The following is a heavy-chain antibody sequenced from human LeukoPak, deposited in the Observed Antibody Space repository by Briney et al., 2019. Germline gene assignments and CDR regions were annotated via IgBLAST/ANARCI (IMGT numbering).Heavy chain of an antibody. CDR3: TRDLSPTYYADTSGYYRDLFDY. CDR2: VRTKAYGGTT. Sequence: GGSLRLSCTAPGFTFGYYAMSWVRQPPGKGLEWVGFVRTKAYGGTTEYAASVKGRFTISRDDSKSIAYLQMNSLRTEDTAVYYCTRDLSPTYYADTSGYYRDLFDYWGQGTLVTVSS. V-gene: IGHV3-49*04. CDR1: GFTFGYYA. D-gene: IGHD3-22*01. J-gene: IGHJ4*02.